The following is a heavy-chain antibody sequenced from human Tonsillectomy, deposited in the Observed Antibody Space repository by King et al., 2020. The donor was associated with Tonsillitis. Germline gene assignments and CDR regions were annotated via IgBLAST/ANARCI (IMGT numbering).Heavy chain of an antibody. CDR3: ARTPNDINLYYFDY. J-gene: IGHJ4*02. D-gene: IGHD3-9*01. Sequence: QEQLVQSGAEVKKPGASVKVSCKASAYTFTSYGISWVRQAPGQGLEWMGWISPYNGATNYPQKVQGRVTVTTDTSTSTAYMELRSLRSDDTAVYYCARTPNDINLYYFDYGGQGTLVPVSS. CDR2: ISPYNGAT. V-gene: IGHV1-18*04. CDR1: AYTFTSYG.